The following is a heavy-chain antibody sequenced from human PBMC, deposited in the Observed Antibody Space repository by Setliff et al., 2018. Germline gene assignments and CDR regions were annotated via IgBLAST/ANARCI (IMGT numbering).Heavy chain of an antibody. Sequence: PGGSLRLSCAASALTFSNYGMHWVRQAPGKGLEWVAVIWYDGNNKDHADSVKGRFTISRDNAKNSLYLQMNSLRAEDTAVYYCARSGNYRVDYWGQGTLVTVSS. D-gene: IGHD1-26*01. CDR2: IWYDGNNK. CDR1: ALTFSNYG. V-gene: IGHV3-33*01. J-gene: IGHJ4*02. CDR3: ARSGNYRVDY.